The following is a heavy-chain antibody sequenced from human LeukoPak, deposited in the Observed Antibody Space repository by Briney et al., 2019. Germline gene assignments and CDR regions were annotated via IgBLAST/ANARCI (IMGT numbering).Heavy chain of an antibody. CDR3: ASPYCSGGSCYRGFDN. V-gene: IGHV3-48*02. CDR1: GFTFINYW. Sequence: PGGSLRLSCAASGFTFINYWMNWVRQAPGKGLEWVSYISSGGSTIFYADSVKDRFTISRDNAKNSLYLQMNSLRDEDTAVYYCASPYCSGGSCYRGFDNWGQGTLVTVSS. CDR2: ISSGGSTI. J-gene: IGHJ4*02. D-gene: IGHD2-15*01.